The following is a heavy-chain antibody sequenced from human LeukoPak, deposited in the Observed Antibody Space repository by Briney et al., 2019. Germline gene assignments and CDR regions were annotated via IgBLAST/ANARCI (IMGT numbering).Heavy chain of an antibody. V-gene: IGHV3-66*01. D-gene: IGHD2-15*01. J-gene: IGHJ6*02. CDR1: GFTVSSNY. Sequence: PGGSLRLSCAASGFTVSSNYMSWVRQAPGKGLEWVSVIYSGGSTYYADSVKGRFTISRDNSKNTLYLQMNSLRAEDTAVYYCAKEDQTKYCSGGSCYSGDYYYYGMDVWGQGTTVTVSS. CDR3: AKEDQTKYCSGGSCYSGDYYYYGMDV. CDR2: IYSGGST.